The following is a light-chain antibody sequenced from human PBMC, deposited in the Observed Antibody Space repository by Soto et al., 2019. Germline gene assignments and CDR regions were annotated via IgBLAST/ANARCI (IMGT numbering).Light chain of an antibody. V-gene: IGLV1-44*01. CDR2: SNN. J-gene: IGLJ1*01. CDR3: AAWDDSLNGSYV. CDR1: SSNIGSNT. Sequence: QSVLAQPPSASGTPGQRVTTSCSGGSSNIGSNTVNWYQQLPGTAPKLLIYSNNQRPSGVPDRFSGSKSGTSASLAISGLQSEDEADYYCAAWDDSLNGSYVFGTGTKVTVL.